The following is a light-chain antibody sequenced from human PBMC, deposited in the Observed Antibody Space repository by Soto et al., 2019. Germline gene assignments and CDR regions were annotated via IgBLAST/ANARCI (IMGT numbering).Light chain of an antibody. CDR3: SSYTSSSTRVV. V-gene: IGLV2-14*01. CDR2: DVS. J-gene: IGLJ2*01. CDR1: SSDVGGYNY. Sequence: QSALTQPASVSGSPGQSITISCTGTSSDVGGYNYVSWYQQHPGKAPKLMIYDVSNRPSGVYNRFSGSKSGNTASLTISGLHAEHEADYYCSSYTSSSTRVVFGGGTTLTVL.